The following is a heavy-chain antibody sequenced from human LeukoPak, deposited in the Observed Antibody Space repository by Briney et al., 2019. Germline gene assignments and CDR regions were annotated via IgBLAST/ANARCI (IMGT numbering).Heavy chain of an antibody. Sequence: GGSLRLSCVASGFTFSTYWMSWVRQTPEKGLEFVANIKQDGSVKNYMDSLKSRSTISRDNAGESLYLEINSLRADDTAVYYCARDPESSAFDLWGQGAMVTVSS. CDR2: IKQDGSVK. J-gene: IGHJ4*02. V-gene: IGHV3-7*01. CDR3: ARDPESSAFDL. CDR1: GFTFSTYW.